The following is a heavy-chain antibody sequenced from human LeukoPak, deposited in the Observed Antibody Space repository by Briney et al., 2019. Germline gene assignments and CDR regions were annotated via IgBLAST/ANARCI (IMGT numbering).Heavy chain of an antibody. Sequence: HPGGSLRLSCAASGFTFSSYSMNWVRQAPGKGLEWVSYIGISSSTIDYADSVKGRFTISRDNAKNSLYLQMNSLRAEDTALYYCAKGGGAGTGYYYYYMDVWGKGTTVTISS. CDR2: IGISSSTI. V-gene: IGHV3-48*01. J-gene: IGHJ6*03. CDR3: AKGGGAGTGYYYYYMDV. CDR1: GFTFSSYS. D-gene: IGHD6-19*01.